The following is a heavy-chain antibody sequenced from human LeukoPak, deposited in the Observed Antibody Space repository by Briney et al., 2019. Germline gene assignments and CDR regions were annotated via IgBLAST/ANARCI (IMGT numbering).Heavy chain of an antibody. CDR1: GDSISGYY. Sequence: PSETLSLTCTVSGDSISGYYWDWIRQPAGKGLEWIGHIYAPGSSNYSPSFKSRVTMSIDMSNNQFSLRLNSVTAADTAMYYCARDLEDFDSRANDYWGQGTHVIVSP. CDR2: IYAPGSS. V-gene: IGHV4-4*07. CDR3: ARDLEDFDSRANDY. D-gene: IGHD3-3*01. J-gene: IGHJ4*02.